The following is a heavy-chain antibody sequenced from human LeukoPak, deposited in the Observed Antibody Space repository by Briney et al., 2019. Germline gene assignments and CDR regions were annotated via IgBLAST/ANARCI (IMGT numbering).Heavy chain of an antibody. CDR2: INHNGST. Sequence: SETLSLTCAVYGGSFSDYFWSWIRQSPGKGLEWIGEINHNGSTNYNPSLKNRVTISVDTSKNQFSLKLSSVTAADTAVYYCARDDGSAGGTDAFDIWGQGTMVTVSS. CDR1: GGSFSDYF. CDR3: ARDDGSAGGTDAFDI. D-gene: IGHD3-22*01. J-gene: IGHJ3*02. V-gene: IGHV4-34*01.